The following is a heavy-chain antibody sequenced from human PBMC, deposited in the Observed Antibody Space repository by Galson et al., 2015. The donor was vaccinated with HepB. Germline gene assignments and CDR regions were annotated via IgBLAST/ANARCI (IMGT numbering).Heavy chain of an antibody. CDR2: IYYSGST. CDR3: ARDGSGSYYKD. D-gene: IGHD3-10*01. CDR1: GGSVSSGGFY. V-gene: IGHV4-61*08. Sequence: SETLSLTCTVSGGSVSSGGFYWSWIRQSPGKGLEWIGYIYYSGSTNYNPSLESRVTISVDTSKNQFSLKLSSVTAADTAVYYCARDGSGSYYKDWGQGTLVTVSS. J-gene: IGHJ4*02.